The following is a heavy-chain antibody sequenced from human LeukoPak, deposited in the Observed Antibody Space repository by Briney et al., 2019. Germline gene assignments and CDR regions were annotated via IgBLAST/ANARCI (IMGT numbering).Heavy chain of an antibody. CDR1: GYTFTSYA. CDR3: ARRGYSGYDSGAFDI. J-gene: IGHJ3*02. D-gene: IGHD5-12*01. V-gene: IGHV1-3*03. Sequence: GASVKVSCKASGYTFTSYAMHWVRQAPGQRLEWMGWINAGNGNTKYSQEFQGRVTITRDTSASTAYMELSSLRSEDMAVYYCARRGYSGYDSGAFDIWGQGTMVTVS. CDR2: INAGNGNT.